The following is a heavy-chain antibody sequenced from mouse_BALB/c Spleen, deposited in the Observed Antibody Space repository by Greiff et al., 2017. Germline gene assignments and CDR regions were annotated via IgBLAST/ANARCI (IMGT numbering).Heavy chain of an antibody. V-gene: IGHV5-9*03. Sequence: EVMLVESGGGLVKPGGSLKLSCAASGFTFSSYTMSWVRQTPEKRLEWVATISSGGGNTYYPDSVKGRFTISRDNAKNNLYLQMSSLRSEDTALYDCARYGTTVVAHWFADWGQGTLVTVSA. J-gene: IGHJ3*01. CDR2: ISSGGGNT. D-gene: IGHD1-1*01. CDR3: ARYGTTVVAHWFAD. CDR1: GFTFSSYT.